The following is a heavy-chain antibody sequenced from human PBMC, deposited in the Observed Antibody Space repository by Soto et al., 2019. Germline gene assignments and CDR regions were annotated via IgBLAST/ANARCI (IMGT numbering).Heavy chain of an antibody. CDR1: GFTFSSYA. CDR2: ISGSGGST. V-gene: IGHV3-23*01. D-gene: IGHD3-3*01. Sequence: EVQLLESGGGLVQPGGSLRLSCAASGFTFSSYAMSWVRQAPGKGLEWVSAISGSGGSTYYADSVKGRFTISRDNSKNRLFLQMDSLRAEDTAVYYCAKEGGGAYYDFWSGYYTGYYGMDVWGQGTTVTVSS. J-gene: IGHJ6*02. CDR3: AKEGGGAYYDFWSGYYTGYYGMDV.